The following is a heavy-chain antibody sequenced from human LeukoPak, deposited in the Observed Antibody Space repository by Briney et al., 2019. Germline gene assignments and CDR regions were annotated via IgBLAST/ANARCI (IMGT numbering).Heavy chain of an antibody. V-gene: IGHV1-2*02. CDR3: ARDGYYYGSGSYYDFDY. J-gene: IGHJ4*02. D-gene: IGHD3-10*01. CDR2: INPNSGGT. CDR1: GYTFTGYY. Sequence: GASVTVSCKASGYTFTGYYMHWVRQAPGQGLEWMGWINPNSGGTNYAQNFQGRVTMTRDTSISTAYMELSRLRSDDTAVYYCARDGYYYGSGSYYDFDYWGQGTLVTVSS.